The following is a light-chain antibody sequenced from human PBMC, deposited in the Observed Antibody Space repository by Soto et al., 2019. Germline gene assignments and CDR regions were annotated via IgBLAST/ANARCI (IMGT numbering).Light chain of an antibody. CDR1: SSNIGSHS. CDR3: AARDDSLNAVI. J-gene: IGLJ2*01. V-gene: IGLV1-44*01. Sequence: QSVLTQPPSASGTPGQRVTISCSGSSSNIGSHSVDWYQQLPGTAPKLLIFRNNQRPSGVPDRFSGSKSGTSASLAISGLQSEDEAEYYCAARDDSLNAVIFGGGTQLTVL. CDR2: RNN.